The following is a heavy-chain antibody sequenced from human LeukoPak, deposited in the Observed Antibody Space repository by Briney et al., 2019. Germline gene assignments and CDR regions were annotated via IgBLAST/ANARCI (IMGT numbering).Heavy chain of an antibody. D-gene: IGHD3-22*01. CDR1: GFTFSSYA. CDR2: ISGSGGST. V-gene: IGHV3-23*01. Sequence: GGSLRLSCAASGFTFSSYAMSWVRQAPGKGLEWVSAISGSGGSTYYADSVKGRFTISRDNSKNTLYLQMNSLRAEDTAVYYCAKGPTRYYYDSSGYNEANFDYWGQGTLVTVSS. CDR3: AKGPTRYYYDSSGYNEANFDY. J-gene: IGHJ4*02.